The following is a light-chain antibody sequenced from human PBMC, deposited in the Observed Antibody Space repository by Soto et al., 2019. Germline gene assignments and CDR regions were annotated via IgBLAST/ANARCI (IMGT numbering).Light chain of an antibody. CDR3: SSHTSGSTRV. CDR1: FSDVGGYDY. CDR2: EVT. J-gene: IGLJ7*01. Sequence: QSALTQPASVSGSPGQSIAISCTGTFSDVGGYDYVSWYQQHPDKAPKPMIYEVTKRPSGVSNRFSGSKSGNTASLTISGLQPEDEADYYCSSHTSGSTRVFGSGTQLTVL. V-gene: IGLV2-14*01.